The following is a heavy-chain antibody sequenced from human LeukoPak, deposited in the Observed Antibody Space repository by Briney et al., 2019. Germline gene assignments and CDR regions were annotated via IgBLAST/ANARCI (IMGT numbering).Heavy chain of an antibody. Sequence: GASVKVSYKASGGTFISYAISWVRQAPGQGLEWMGGIIPIFGTANYAQKFQGRVTITADESTSTAYKELSSLRSEDTAVYYCARDDYDYVWGSYRYDHFDYWGQGTLVTVSS. V-gene: IGHV1-69*13. CDR3: ARDDYDYVWGSYRYDHFDY. D-gene: IGHD3-16*02. J-gene: IGHJ4*02. CDR1: GGTFISYA. CDR2: IIPIFGTA.